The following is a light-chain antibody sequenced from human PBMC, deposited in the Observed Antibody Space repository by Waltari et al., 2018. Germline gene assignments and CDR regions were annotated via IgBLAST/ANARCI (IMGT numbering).Light chain of an antibody. CDR3: QQTYSVPYT. V-gene: IGKV1-39*01. CDR1: QTIDAY. CDR2: TAS. J-gene: IGKJ2*01. Sequence: DIQMTQFPSSLSASVGDNITISCRASQTIDAYLNWYQQRPPKAPKLLMYTASRLQSGAPSRFSGSGSGTVFTLNVSSLQPEDFATYYCQQTYSVPYTVGQGTKVEIK.